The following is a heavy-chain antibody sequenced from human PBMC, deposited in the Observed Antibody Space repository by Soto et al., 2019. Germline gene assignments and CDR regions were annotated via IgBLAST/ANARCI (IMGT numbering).Heavy chain of an antibody. V-gene: IGHV3-30*14. CDR1: GFPFSPYT. CDR3: ARGAIVGVNDVFDV. D-gene: IGHD1-26*01. J-gene: IGHJ3*01. CDR2: ISYDGTNQ. Sequence: PGGSLRLSCAAPGFPFSPYTMHWVRQAPGQGLEWVAAISYDGTNQYYADSVKGRFIISRDNSNNTLSLQMHSLKSEDTAVYFCARGAIVGVNDVFDVRGQGTMVTVSS.